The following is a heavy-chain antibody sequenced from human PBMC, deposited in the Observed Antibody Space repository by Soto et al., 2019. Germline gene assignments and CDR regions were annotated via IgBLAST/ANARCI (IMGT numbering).Heavy chain of an antibody. CDR3: AGDRASVMTKRIFDH. CDR1: GGSVDSGNPY. CDR2: IYYGESA. J-gene: IGHJ4*02. Sequence: QVLVQESGPGLVKPSQTLTLSCTVSGGSVDSGNPYWNWIRQPPGKGLELIGYIYYGESAYCNPTLNSRATISVDTSQSRFSLRLTSVTAADTAVYYCAGDRASVMTKRIFDHWGQGTLVTVSS. V-gene: IGHV4-30-4*01. D-gene: IGHD4-17*01.